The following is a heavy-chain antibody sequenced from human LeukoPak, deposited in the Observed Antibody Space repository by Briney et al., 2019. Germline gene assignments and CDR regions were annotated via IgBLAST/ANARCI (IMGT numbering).Heavy chain of an antibody. J-gene: IGHJ3*02. D-gene: IGHD3-22*01. Sequence: ASVKVSCKASGYTFTGYYMHWVRQAPGQGLEWMGWINPNSGGTNYAQKFQGRVTMTRDTSISTAYMELSRLRSDDTAVYYCARVRIYDSSGYYYRLGAFDIWGQGTMVTVSS. CDR1: GYTFTGYY. CDR3: ARVRIYDSSGYYYRLGAFDI. V-gene: IGHV1-2*02. CDR2: INPNSGGT.